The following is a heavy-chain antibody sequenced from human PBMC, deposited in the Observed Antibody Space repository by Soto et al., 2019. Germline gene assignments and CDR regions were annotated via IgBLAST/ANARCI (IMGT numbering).Heavy chain of an antibody. CDR2: IYPSGTT. V-gene: IGHV4-4*07. Sequence: PSETLSLTCTGSGDSFSNYYWSWIRQPAGKGLEWIGRIYPSGTTNYNPSLKSRLTMSRDTSKNQFSLSLRSVTAADTAVYFCARDDYGSAGMDVWGQGTTVTVSS. CDR1: GDSFSNYY. CDR3: ARDDYGSAGMDV. J-gene: IGHJ6*02. D-gene: IGHD3-10*01.